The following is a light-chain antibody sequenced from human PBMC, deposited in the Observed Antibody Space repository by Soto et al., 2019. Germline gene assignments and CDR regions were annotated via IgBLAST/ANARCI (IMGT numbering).Light chain of an antibody. CDR2: DAS. Sequence: EIVLTQSPATLSLSPGERATLSCRASQSISSYLAWYQQKPGQAPRLLIYDASNRATGIPVRFSGSGSETDFTLIISSLEPEDFAVYYCQQRSNWPLTFGPGTKVDIK. J-gene: IGKJ3*01. CDR3: QQRSNWPLT. V-gene: IGKV3-11*01. CDR1: QSISSY.